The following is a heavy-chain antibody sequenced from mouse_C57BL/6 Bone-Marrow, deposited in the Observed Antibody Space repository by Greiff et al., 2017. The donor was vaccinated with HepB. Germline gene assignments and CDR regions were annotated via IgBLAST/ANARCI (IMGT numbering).Heavy chain of an antibody. CDR2: INPYNGDT. J-gene: IGHJ4*01. CDR1: GYSFTGYF. CDR3: AREGITTVVATRSAMDY. V-gene: IGHV1-20*01. Sequence: VQLQQSGPELVKPGDSVKISCKASGYSFTGYFMNWVMQSHGKSLEWIGRINPYNGDTFYNQKFKGKATLTVDKSSSTAHMELRSLTSEDSAVYYCAREGITTVVATRSAMDYWGQGTSVTVSS. D-gene: IGHD1-1*01.